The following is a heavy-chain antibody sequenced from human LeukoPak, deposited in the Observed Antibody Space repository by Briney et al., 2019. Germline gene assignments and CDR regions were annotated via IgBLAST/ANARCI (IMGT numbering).Heavy chain of an antibody. CDR3: AKDLDIVATGTEGFDY. Sequence: GGSLRLSCAASGFTFSSYGIHWVRQAPGKGLEWVAFIRYDGSNKYYADSVKGRFTISRDNSKNTLYLQMNSLRAEDTAVYYCAKDLDIVATGTEGFDYWGQGTLVTVSS. CDR1: GFTFSSYG. CDR2: IRYDGSNK. J-gene: IGHJ4*02. D-gene: IGHD5-12*01. V-gene: IGHV3-30*02.